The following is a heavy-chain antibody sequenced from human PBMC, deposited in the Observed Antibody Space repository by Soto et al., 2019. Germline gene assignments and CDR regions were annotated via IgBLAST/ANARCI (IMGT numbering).Heavy chain of an antibody. CDR1: GFTFSSYG. J-gene: IGHJ6*02. D-gene: IGHD6-6*01. Sequence: LRLSCAASGFTFSSYGMHWVRQAPGKGLEWVAVISYDGSNKYYADSVKGRFTISRDNSKNTLYLQMNSLRAEDTAVYYCAKNFYSSSYHITYYYYYGMDVWGQGTTVTVSS. V-gene: IGHV3-30*18. CDR2: ISYDGSNK. CDR3: AKNFYSSSYHITYYYYYGMDV.